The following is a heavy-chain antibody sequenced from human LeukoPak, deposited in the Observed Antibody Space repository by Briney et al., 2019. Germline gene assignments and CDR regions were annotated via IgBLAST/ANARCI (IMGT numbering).Heavy chain of an antibody. CDR1: GFSFSNSG. CDR3: VKDGEWTFDV. J-gene: IGHJ3*01. CDR2: IGQDGTTK. V-gene: IGHV3-30*02. Sequence: GGPLRLSCAASGFSFSNSGMHGVRQAPGKGLEWVAFIGQDGTTKYYVDSVKGRFTIPGDNPKKMAYLQMNNLRAEDTAIYYCVKDGEWTFDVWGQGTMVTVS. D-gene: IGHD3-3*01.